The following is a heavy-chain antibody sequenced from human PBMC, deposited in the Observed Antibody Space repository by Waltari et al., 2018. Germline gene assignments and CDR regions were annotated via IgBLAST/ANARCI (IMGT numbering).Heavy chain of an antibody. D-gene: IGHD1-1*01. V-gene: IGHV4-4*02. CDR3: ARDRGRGLYLDT. CDR1: GDSMSTSDY. J-gene: IGHJ4*02. Sequence: QLQLQESGPGLVKPSGTLYLICAVSGDSMSTSDYWRWVRQPPGKGLEWIGQVRGDGKTNYNPSFASRVTMSLDTSTYHFALKLTSATAADTALYYCARDRGRGLYLDTWGQGTLVTVSP. CDR2: VRGDGKT.